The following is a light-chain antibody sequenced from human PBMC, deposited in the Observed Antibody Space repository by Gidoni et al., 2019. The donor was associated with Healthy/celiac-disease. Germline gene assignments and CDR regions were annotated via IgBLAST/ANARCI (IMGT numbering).Light chain of an antibody. Sequence: SYELTQPPSVSVSPGQTASITCSGEKLGDKYACWYQQKPGQSPVLVMYQDRKRPSGIPERFSGSNSGNTATLTISGTQAMDEADYYCQAWDSSTVVFGGGTKLTVL. V-gene: IGLV3-1*01. J-gene: IGLJ3*02. CDR1: KLGDKY. CDR2: QDR. CDR3: QAWDSSTVV.